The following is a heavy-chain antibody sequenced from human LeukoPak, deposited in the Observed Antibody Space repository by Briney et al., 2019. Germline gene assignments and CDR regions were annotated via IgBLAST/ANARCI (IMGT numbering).Heavy chain of an antibody. J-gene: IGHJ4*02. CDR1: GGSISSYY. Sequence: PSETLSLTCTVSGGSISSYYWSWIRQPPGKGLEWIGYIYYSGSTNYNPSLKSRVTISVDTSKNQFSLKLSSVTAADTAVYYCARLVWRGYYGDHWGQGTLVTVSS. D-gene: IGHD3-10*01. CDR2: IYYSGST. V-gene: IGHV4-59*01. CDR3: ARLVWRGYYGDH.